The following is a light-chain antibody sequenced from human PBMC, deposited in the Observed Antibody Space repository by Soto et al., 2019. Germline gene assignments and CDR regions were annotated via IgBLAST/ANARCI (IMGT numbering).Light chain of an antibody. CDR2: SVS. J-gene: IGKJ2*01. CDR1: QRISKY. CDR3: QQSYSTPYT. Sequence: DIQMTQSPSSLSASVGDRVTITCRAGQRISKYLNWYQQKPGEAPKLLIDSVSSLQSGVPSRFSGSGSGADFSLTISSLQPEDFATYYCQQSYSTPYTFGQGTKVDI. V-gene: IGKV1-39*01.